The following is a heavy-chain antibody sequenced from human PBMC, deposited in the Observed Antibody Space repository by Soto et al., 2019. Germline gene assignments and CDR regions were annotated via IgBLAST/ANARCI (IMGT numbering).Heavy chain of an antibody. CDR1: GFTFSSYG. Sequence: PGGSLRLSCAASGFTFSSYGMHWVRQAPGKGLEWVAVISYDGSNKYYADSVKGRFTISRDNSENTLYLQMNSLRAEDTAVYYCAKGAMATEGYWGQGTLVTVS. CDR3: AKGAMATEGY. J-gene: IGHJ4*02. CDR2: ISYDGSNK. D-gene: IGHD5-12*01. V-gene: IGHV3-30*18.